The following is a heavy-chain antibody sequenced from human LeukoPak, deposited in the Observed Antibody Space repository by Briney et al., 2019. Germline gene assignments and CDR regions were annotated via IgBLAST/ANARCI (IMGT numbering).Heavy chain of an antibody. CDR3: ARDIVSSGYPLCYFDY. D-gene: IGHD3-22*01. V-gene: IGHV3-33*01. J-gene: IGHJ4*02. CDR1: GFTFSSYG. CDR2: IWYDGSTK. Sequence: PGGSLRLSCAVSGFTFSSYGMHWVRQAPGKGLEGVAVIWYDGSTKYYADSVKGRFTISRDNSKNTLYLQMNSLRAEDTAVYYCARDIVSSGYPLCYFDYWGQGTLVTVSS.